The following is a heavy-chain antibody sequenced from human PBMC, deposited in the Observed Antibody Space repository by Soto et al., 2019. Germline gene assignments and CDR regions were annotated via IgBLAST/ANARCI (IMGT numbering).Heavy chain of an antibody. V-gene: IGHV3-33*06. Sequence: QVQLVESGGGVVQPGRSLRLSCAASGFTFSSYAMHWVRQAPGKGLEWVAAILYDGSNQYYADAVKGRFTISRDNSKNTLYLQMNSLRVEETAVYYCAKEGRVGDSTRIFRRDNWFDPWGQGTPVTVSS. CDR3: AKEGRVGDSTRIFRRDNWFDP. CDR1: GFTFSSYA. CDR2: ILYDGSNQ. J-gene: IGHJ5*02. D-gene: IGHD6-13*01.